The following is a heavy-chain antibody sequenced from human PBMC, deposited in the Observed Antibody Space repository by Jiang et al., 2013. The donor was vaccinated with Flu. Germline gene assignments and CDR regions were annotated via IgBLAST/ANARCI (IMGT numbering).Heavy chain of an antibody. J-gene: IGHJ6*02. D-gene: IGHD6-13*01. CDR3: ARDLATAGTLGYYYGMDV. CDR2: ISAYNGNT. Sequence: SWVRQAPGQGLEWMGWISAYNGNTNYAQKLQGRVTMSTDTSTSTVYMELSSLRSEDTAVYYCARDLATAGTLGYYYGMDVWGQGTMVTVSS. V-gene: IGHV1-18*01.